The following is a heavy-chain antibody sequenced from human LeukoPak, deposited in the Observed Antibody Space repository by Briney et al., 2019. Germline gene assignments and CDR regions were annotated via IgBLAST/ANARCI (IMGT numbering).Heavy chain of an antibody. CDR1: GFTFSSYA. Sequence: GRSLRLTCAASGFTFSSYALHWVRQAPGQGLERVAVISYDGSNKYYADSVQGRFTISRDNSKNTLYLQMNSLRAEDTAVYYCARASSYSNYYFDYWGQGTLVTVSS. D-gene: IGHD4-11*01. CDR2: ISYDGSNK. J-gene: IGHJ4*02. V-gene: IGHV3-30*04. CDR3: ARASSYSNYYFDY.